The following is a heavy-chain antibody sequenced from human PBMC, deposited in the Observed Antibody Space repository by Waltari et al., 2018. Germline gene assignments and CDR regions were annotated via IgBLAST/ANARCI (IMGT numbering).Heavy chain of an antibody. V-gene: IGHV4-39*07. D-gene: IGHD6-19*01. CDR1: GGSISSSSYY. CDR3: ARAFPAVAGTLDY. Sequence: QLQLQESGPGLVKPSETLSLTCTVSGGSISSSSYYWGWIRQPPGKGLEWIGSIYYSGSTYYNPSLKSRVTISVETSKNQFSLKLSSVTAADTAVYYCARAFPAVAGTLDYWGQGTLVTVSS. J-gene: IGHJ4*02. CDR2: IYYSGST.